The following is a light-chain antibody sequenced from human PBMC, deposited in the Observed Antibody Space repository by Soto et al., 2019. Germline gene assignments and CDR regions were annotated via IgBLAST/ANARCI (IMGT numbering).Light chain of an antibody. J-gene: IGKJ1*01. Sequence: DIQMTQSPCTLSVSLGERATLTCRASQRIGNYLSWYQQQTGKAAQLLIYAASTLQSGVPSRCSGSGSGLEFTLTISSLQPVDLSTYYYHQYNSYSFGQGTKVDIK. CDR2: AAS. CDR1: QRIGNY. CDR3: HQYNSYS. V-gene: IGKV1-5*01.